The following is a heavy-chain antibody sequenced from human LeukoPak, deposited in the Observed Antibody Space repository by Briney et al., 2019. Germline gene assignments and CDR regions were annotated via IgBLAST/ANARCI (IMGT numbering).Heavy chain of an antibody. D-gene: IGHD3-10*01. V-gene: IGHV1-18*01. CDR1: GYTFTSYG. Sequence: ASVKVSCKASGYTFTSYGISWVRQSPGQGLEWMGWISAYNGNTNYAQKLQGRVTMTTGTSTSTAYMELRRLRSDDTAVYYCARSDYGAGSYRMLRWAFDWFDPWGQGTLVTVSS. CDR3: ARSDYGAGSYRMLRWAFDWFDP. J-gene: IGHJ5*02. CDR2: ISAYNGNT.